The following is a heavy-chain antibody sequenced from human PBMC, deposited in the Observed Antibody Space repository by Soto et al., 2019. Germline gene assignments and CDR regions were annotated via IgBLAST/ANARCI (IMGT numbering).Heavy chain of an antibody. CDR2: IWYDGSNK. D-gene: IGHD3-9*01. CDR1: GFTFSSYG. J-gene: IGHJ4*02. CDR3: ARDLRRYFDWFWDY. Sequence: PGGSLRLSCAASGFTFSSYGMHWVRQAPGKGLEWVAVIWYDGSNKYYADSVKGRFTISRDNSKNTLYLQMNSLRAEDTAVYYCARDLRRYFDWFWDYWGQGTLVTVSS. V-gene: IGHV3-33*01.